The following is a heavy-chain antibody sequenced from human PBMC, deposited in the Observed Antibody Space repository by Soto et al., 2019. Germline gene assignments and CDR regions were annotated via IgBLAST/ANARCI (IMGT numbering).Heavy chain of an antibody. J-gene: IGHJ3*01. V-gene: IGHV3-30-3*01. CDR1: RFTFSVYA. CDR2: MSYDGSN. D-gene: IGHD4-4*01. Sequence: QVHLVESGGGVVQPGRSLRLSCAASRFTFSVYALHWVRQASGKGLDWLATMSYDGSNYGDSMKGRITISRDNSKNTLLLEMNSLRAEDRGVYYCVREGLQDDALDFWGQGTMVTVSS. CDR3: VREGLQDDALDF.